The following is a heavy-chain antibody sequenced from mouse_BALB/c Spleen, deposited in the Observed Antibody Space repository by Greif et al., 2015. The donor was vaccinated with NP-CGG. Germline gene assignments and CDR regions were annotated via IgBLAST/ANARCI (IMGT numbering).Heavy chain of an antibody. Sequence: VQLQQSGPELVKPGASVKISCKASGYSFTGYFMNWVMQSHGKSLEWIGRINPYNGDTFYNQKFKGKATLTVDKSSSTAHMELRSLASEDSAVYYCAREITGYYYAMDYWGQGTSVTASS. CDR3: AREITGYYYAMDY. J-gene: IGHJ4*01. V-gene: IGHV1-20*02. CDR1: GYSFTGYF. D-gene: IGHD2-4*01. CDR2: INPYNGDT.